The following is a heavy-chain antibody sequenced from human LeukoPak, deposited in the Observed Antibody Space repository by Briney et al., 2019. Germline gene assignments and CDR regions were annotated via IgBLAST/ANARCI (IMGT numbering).Heavy chain of an antibody. J-gene: IGHJ2*01. V-gene: IGHV3-11*04. CDR2: ISSSGSTI. CDR1: GFTFSDYY. D-gene: IGHD1-26*01. CDR3: ATNSVGARYWYFDL. Sequence: DPGGSLRLSCAASGFTFSDYYMTWIRQAPGKGLEWVSYISSSGSTIYYADSVKGRFTISRDNAKNSLYLQMNSLRAEDTAVYYCATNSVGARYWYFDLWGRGTLVTVSS.